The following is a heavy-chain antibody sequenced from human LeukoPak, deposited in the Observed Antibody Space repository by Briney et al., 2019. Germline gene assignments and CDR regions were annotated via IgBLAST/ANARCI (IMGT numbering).Heavy chain of an antibody. V-gene: IGHV3-11*01. CDR3: AKGGYYGSGSRYFDS. CDR1: GFTFSDYY. D-gene: IGHD3-10*01. J-gene: IGHJ4*02. Sequence: GGSLRLSCAASGFTFSDYYMSWIRQAPGKGLEWVSYISSSGSTIYYADSVKGRFTISRDNAKNSLYLQMNSLRAEDAALYYCAKGGYYGSGSRYFDSWGQGTLVTVSS. CDR2: ISSSGSTI.